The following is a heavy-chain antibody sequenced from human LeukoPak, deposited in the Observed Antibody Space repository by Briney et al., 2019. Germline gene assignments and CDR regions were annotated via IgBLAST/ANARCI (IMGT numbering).Heavy chain of an antibody. CDR3: ARDGRYYGSGSLDY. D-gene: IGHD3-10*01. J-gene: IGHJ4*02. CDR2: VTNSGTT. CDR1: GESISSHY. V-gene: IGHV4-59*11. Sequence: SETLSLTCNVSGESISSHYWSWTRQSPGKGLEWIGYVTNSGTTKFNPSLKSRVTISRDTSKNQISLRLSSVTAADTAVYYCARDGRYYGSGSLDYWGQGTLVTVSS.